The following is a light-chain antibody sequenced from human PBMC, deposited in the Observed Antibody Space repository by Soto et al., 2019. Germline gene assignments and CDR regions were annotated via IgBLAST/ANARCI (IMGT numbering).Light chain of an antibody. CDR2: SNT. CDR1: ASNVESET. CDR3: VAWDASVNGWV. V-gene: IGLV1-44*01. J-gene: IGLJ3*02. Sequence: QSVLTQTPSASGAPGQTVTISCSGSASNVESETVNWYQQLPGTAPKLVVYSNTKRPSAVPDRFSASKSGTSASLAISNLQPEDDADYYCVAWDASVNGWVFGGGTKVTVL.